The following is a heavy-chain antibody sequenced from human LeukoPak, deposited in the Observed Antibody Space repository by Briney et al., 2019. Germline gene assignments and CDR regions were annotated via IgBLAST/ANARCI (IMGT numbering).Heavy chain of an antibody. D-gene: IGHD6-6*01. Sequence: KPSETLSLTCAVSGGSSGTYYWSWIRQSPGKGLEWIGEINHSGTTHYNPSLKGRVAISVDTSKNQFSLNLRSVTSADTAVYYCASATARGGYSSSSRRSGSGGYYAYMDVWGNGTTVIVSS. CDR3: ASATARGGYSSSSRRSGSGGYYAYMDV. V-gene: IGHV4-34*01. J-gene: IGHJ6*03. CDR1: GGSSGTYY. CDR2: INHSGTT.